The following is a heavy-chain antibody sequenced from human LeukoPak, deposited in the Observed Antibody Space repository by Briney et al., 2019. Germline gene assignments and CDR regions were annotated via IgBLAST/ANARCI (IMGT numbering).Heavy chain of an antibody. D-gene: IGHD3-10*01. CDR1: SLTFSNSA. CDR2: IVVGSGDT. J-gene: IGHJ1*01. Sequence: SVKVSCKGSSLTFSNSAVQWVRQGRGRRLEWIGWIVVGSGDTNYAQRFQERVTITRDMSTNTAYMELNSLRSEDTAVYYCAIKDGDSGSGSQYFHHWGQGTLVTVSS. V-gene: IGHV1-58*01. CDR3: AIKDGDSGSGSQYFHH.